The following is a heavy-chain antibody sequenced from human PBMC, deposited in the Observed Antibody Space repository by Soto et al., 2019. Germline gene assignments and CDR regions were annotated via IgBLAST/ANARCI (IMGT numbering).Heavy chain of an antibody. CDR1: GFTVSSNY. CDR3: ERGLLLWFPGGYFGMDV. D-gene: IGHD3-10*01. J-gene: IGHJ6*04. Sequence: GGSLRLSCAASGFTVSSNYMSWVRQAPGKGLEWVSVIYSGGSTYYADSVKGRFTISRDNSKNTLYLQMNSLRAEDTAVYCCERGLLLWFPGGYFGMDVWGDGTKVPVSS. V-gene: IGHV3-53*01. CDR2: IYSGGST.